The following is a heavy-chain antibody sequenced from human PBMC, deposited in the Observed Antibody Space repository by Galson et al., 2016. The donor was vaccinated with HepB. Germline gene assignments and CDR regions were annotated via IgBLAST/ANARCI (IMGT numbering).Heavy chain of an antibody. V-gene: IGHV5-51*01. J-gene: IGHJ4*02. D-gene: IGHD1-14*01. CDR3: ARITDVTTWYFDY. CDR1: GYSFINYW. Sequence: QSGAEVKKPGESLTISCKGSGYSFINYWIGWVRQMPGRGLEWMGMIYPGDSGTRYSPSFQGQVTMSADKSISTAYLQWSSLMDSDTAIYYCARITDVTTWYFDYWGQGTLVTVSS. CDR2: IYPGDSGT.